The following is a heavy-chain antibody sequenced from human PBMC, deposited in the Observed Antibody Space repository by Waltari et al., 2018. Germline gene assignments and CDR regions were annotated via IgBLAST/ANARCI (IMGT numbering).Heavy chain of an antibody. CDR3: SDPPSDF. CDR2: IKEDGSET. Sequence: EVQLVESGGGLVQPGGSLRLACKASGFTDSNHWMSWVRQAPGKGLEWVASIKEDGSETNYVESVKGRFTISRDNARNSLYLQMNSLRAEDTAVYYCSDPPSDFWGQGKLVIVSS. J-gene: IGHJ4*02. D-gene: IGHD2-21*01. V-gene: IGHV3-7*03. CDR1: GFTDSNHW.